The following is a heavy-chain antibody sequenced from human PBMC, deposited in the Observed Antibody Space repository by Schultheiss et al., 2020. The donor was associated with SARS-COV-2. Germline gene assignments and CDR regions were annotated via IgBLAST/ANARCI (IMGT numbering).Heavy chain of an antibody. CDR3: AKGRVPPADQPHYFES. V-gene: IGHV3-23*01. J-gene: IGHJ4*02. CDR2: ISGSGLKT. CDR1: GFNFRMFA. D-gene: IGHD2-2*01. Sequence: GESLKISCAASGFNFRMFAMTWVRQAPGRGLEWVSAISGSGLKTYYADSVRGRFRSSRDNAKNTTSLQMNSLKVEDTAIYYCAKGRVPPADQPHYFESWGQGTLVTVSS.